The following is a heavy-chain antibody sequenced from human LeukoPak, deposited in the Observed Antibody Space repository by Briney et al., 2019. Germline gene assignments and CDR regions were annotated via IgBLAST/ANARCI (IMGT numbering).Heavy chain of an antibody. V-gene: IGHV4-59*01. CDR3: ARRPAVAYFWGGDCSHFDS. Sequence: SETLSLTCTVSGGSISSYYWSWIRQPPGKGLEWIGYIYYSGSTNYNPSLKSRVTISVDTSKNQFSLKLSSVTAADPAVYYCARRPAVAYFWGGDCSHFDSWGQGTRFTVSS. D-gene: IGHD2-21*02. CDR1: GGSISSYY. J-gene: IGHJ4*02. CDR2: IYYSGST.